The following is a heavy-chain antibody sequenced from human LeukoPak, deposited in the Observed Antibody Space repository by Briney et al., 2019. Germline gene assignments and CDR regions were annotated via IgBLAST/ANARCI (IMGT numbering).Heavy chain of an antibody. D-gene: IGHD6-6*01. V-gene: IGHV4-59*11. J-gene: IGHJ5*02. CDR3: ARGGYSSSSDWFDP. CDR1: GGSISSHY. Sequence: SETLSLTCTASGGSISSHYWSWIRQPPGKGLEWIGYIYYSGSTNYNPSLKSRVTISVDTSKNQFSLKLSSVTAADTAVYYCARGGYSSSSDWFDPWGQGTLVTVSS. CDR2: IYYSGST.